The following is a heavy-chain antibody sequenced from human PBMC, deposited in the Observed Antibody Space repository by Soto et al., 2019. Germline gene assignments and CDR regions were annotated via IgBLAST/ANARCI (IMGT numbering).Heavy chain of an antibody. V-gene: IGHV4-59*08. CDR1: GGSISSYY. CDR2: IYYSGST. J-gene: IGHJ3*02. D-gene: IGHD3-10*01. Sequence: PSETLSLTCTVSGGSISSYYWSWIRQPPGKGLEWIGYIYYSGSTNYNPSLKSRVTISVDTSKNQFSLKLSSVTAVDTAVYYCATQLWFGDPDAFDILGQGTMVTVSS. CDR3: ATQLWFGDPDAFDI.